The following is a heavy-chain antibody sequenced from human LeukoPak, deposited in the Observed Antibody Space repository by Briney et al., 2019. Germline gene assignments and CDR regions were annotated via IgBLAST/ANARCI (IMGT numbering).Heavy chain of an antibody. J-gene: IGHJ6*03. D-gene: IGHD6-6*01. Sequence: ASVKVSCKASGGTFSSYAISWVRQAPGQGLEWMGGIIPIFGTANYAQKFQGRVTITADESTSTAYMELSSLRSEDTAVYYCARNEYSSSSNYYYYMDVWGKGTTVTVSS. V-gene: IGHV1-69*13. CDR1: GGTFSSYA. CDR3: ARNEYSSSSNYYYYMDV. CDR2: IIPIFGTA.